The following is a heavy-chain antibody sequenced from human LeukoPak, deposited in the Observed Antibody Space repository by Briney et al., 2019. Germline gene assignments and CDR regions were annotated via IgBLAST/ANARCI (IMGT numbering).Heavy chain of an antibody. D-gene: IGHD3-16*02. Sequence: GGSLRLSCAASGFTFSNYWMSWVRQAPGKGLEWVANIRQDGSEKYYVDSVKGRFTISRDNAKNSLYLQMNSLRVEDTAVYYCARERGSYRYPSDCWGQGTLVTVSS. V-gene: IGHV3-7*01. J-gene: IGHJ4*02. CDR2: IRQDGSEK. CDR1: GFTFSNYW. CDR3: ARERGSYRYPSDC.